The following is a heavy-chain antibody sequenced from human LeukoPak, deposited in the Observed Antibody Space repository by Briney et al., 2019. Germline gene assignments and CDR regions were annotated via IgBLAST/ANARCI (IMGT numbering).Heavy chain of an antibody. CDR1: GYTFATSW. CDR3: VRRVVCVTDDCYPAGTNWFDP. Sequence: GESLKISCQASGYTFATSWIGWVRQMPGRGLEWMGIIYPIDSDTTYNPSFQGQVTMSVDNSINTAYLHWNSLKASDTAMYYCVRRVVCVTDDCYPAGTNWFDPWGQGALVIVSS. CDR2: IYPIDSDT. J-gene: IGHJ5*02. V-gene: IGHV5-51*01. D-gene: IGHD2-21*02.